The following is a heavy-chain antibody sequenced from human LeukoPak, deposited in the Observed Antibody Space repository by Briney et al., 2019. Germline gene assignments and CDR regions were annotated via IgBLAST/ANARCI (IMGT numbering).Heavy chain of an antibody. J-gene: IGHJ4*02. V-gene: IGHV1-18*04. CDR3: ATRNDLYYFDY. D-gene: IGHD1-1*01. CDR1: GYTFTGYY. CDR2: ISAYNGNT. Sequence: ASVKVSCKASGYTFTGYYMHWVRQAPGQGLEWMGWISAYNGNTNYAQKLQGRVTMTTDTSTSTAYMELRSLRSDDTAVNYCATRNDLYYFDYWGQGTLVTVSS.